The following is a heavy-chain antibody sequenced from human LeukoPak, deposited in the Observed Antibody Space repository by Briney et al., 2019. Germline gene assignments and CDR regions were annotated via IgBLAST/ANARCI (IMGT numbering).Heavy chain of an antibody. CDR3: ARGRRPPLIPTAIYYYYHMDV. D-gene: IGHD2-2*02. CDR2: IYSGGST. J-gene: IGHJ6*03. CDR1: GGSISGYY. Sequence: SETLSLTCTVSGGSISGYYGRWIRQPPGKGLEWIGYIYSGGSTNYNPSLKSRVTISVDTSKNQFSLKLNSVTAADTALYFCARGRRPPLIPTAIYYYYHMDVWGKGTMVTVSS. V-gene: IGHV4-4*09.